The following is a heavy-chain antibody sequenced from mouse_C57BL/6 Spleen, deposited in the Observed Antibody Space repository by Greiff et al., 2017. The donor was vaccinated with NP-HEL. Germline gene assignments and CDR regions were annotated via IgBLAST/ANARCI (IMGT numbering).Heavy chain of an antibody. D-gene: IGHD2-4*01. Sequence: VQLQQSGAELMKPGASVKLSCKATGYTFTGYWIEWVKQRPGHGLEWIGEILPGSGSTNYHEKFKGKATFTADTSSNTAYMQLSSLTTEDSAIYYCARFYYDYFYWGQGTTLTVSS. CDR3: ARFYYDYFY. V-gene: IGHV1-9*01. CDR1: GYTFTGYW. CDR2: ILPGSGST. J-gene: IGHJ2*01.